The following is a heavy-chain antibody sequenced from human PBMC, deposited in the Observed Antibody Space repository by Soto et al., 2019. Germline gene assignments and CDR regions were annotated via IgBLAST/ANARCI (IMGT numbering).Heavy chain of an antibody. Sequence: GGSLRLSCAASGFTFSSYWMSWVRQAPGKGLEWVANIKQDGSEKYYVDSVKGRFTISRDNAKNSLYLQMNSLRAEDTAVYYCATDSSGFSPPSYYFDYWGQGTLVTVSS. V-gene: IGHV3-7*01. D-gene: IGHD3-22*01. CDR1: GFTFSSYW. CDR3: ATDSSGFSPPSYYFDY. J-gene: IGHJ4*02. CDR2: IKQDGSEK.